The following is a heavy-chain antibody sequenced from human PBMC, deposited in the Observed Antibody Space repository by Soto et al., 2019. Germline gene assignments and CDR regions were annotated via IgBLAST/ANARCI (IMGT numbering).Heavy chain of an antibody. J-gene: IGHJ4*02. CDR2: IYPGDSDT. V-gene: IGHV5-51*01. Sequence: GESLKISCKGSGYSFTSYWIGWVRQMPGKGLEWMGIIYPGDSDTRYSPSFQGQVTISADKSISTAYLQWSSLKASDTAMYYCARRISYDSSGYYYEGPSDYFDYWGQGTLVTVYS. D-gene: IGHD3-22*01. CDR3: ARRISYDSSGYYYEGPSDYFDY. CDR1: GYSFTSYW.